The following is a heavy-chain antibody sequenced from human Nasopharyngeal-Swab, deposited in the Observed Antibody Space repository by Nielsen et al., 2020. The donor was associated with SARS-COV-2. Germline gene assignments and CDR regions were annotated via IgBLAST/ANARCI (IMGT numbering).Heavy chain of an antibody. CDR3: ARGTTVTSASGY. J-gene: IGHJ4*02. CDR2: ISGSGGST. V-gene: IGHV3-23*01. CDR1: GFTFSSYA. D-gene: IGHD4-17*01. Sequence: GESLKISCAASGFTFSSYAMSWVRQAPGKGLEWVSAISGSGGSTYYADSVKGRFTISRDNAKNSLYLQMNSLRAEDTAVYYCARGTTVTSASGYWGQGTLVTVSS.